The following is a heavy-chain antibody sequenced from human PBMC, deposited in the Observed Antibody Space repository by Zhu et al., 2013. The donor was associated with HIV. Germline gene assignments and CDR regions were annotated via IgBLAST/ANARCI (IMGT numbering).Heavy chain of an antibody. CDR2: FVPEDDYP. CDR1: GYTLTELS. V-gene: IGHV1-24*01. Sequence: QVQLVQSGAEVRTWGSVKVSCRVSGYTLTELSIHWVRQAPGKGLEWMGGFVPEDDYPNYPQKFQGRVTMTEDISTDTAYMELSGLRSEDTALYYCATLYGDYGAYYYDYWGQGTLVTVSS. CDR3: ATLYGDYGAYYYDY. J-gene: IGHJ4*02. D-gene: IGHD4-17*01.